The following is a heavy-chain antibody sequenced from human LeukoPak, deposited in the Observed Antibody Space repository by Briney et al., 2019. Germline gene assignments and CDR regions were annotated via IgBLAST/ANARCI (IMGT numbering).Heavy chain of an antibody. Sequence: TGGSLRLSCAASGFTFSSYAMTWVRQAPGKGLEWVSVISGRGGSTYYADSVKGRFTISRDNSKNTLYLQMNSLRAEDTAVYYCAKPCRSGLSPFDAFDIWGQGTMVTVSS. D-gene: IGHD6-19*01. CDR1: GFTFSSYA. J-gene: IGHJ3*02. CDR3: AKPCRSGLSPFDAFDI. CDR2: ISGRGGST. V-gene: IGHV3-23*01.